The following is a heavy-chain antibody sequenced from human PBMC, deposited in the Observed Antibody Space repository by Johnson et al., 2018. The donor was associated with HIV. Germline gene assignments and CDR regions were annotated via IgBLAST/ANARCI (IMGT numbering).Heavy chain of an antibody. D-gene: IGHD2-8*01. CDR1: GFTFSSYG. V-gene: IGHV3-30*18. Sequence: QVQLVESGGGVVQPGRSPRLSCAASGFTFSSYGMHWVRQAPGKGLEWVAVISYDGSNKYYGDSVKGRFTISRDNSKNTLSLQMNSLRPEDTAVYYCAKDHLIRAIDIWGQGTMVTVSS. CDR2: ISYDGSNK. J-gene: IGHJ3*02. CDR3: AKDHLIRAIDI.